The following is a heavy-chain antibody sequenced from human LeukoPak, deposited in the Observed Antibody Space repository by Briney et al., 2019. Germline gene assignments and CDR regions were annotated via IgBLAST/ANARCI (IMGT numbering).Heavy chain of an antibody. J-gene: IGHJ4*02. CDR3: ASGRTHYDILTGYWSWYFDY. CDR1: GGSISSSSYY. CDR2: IYYSGST. Sequence: PSETLPLTCTVSGGSISSSSYYWGWIRQPPGKGLEWIGSIYYSGSTYYNPSLKSRVTISVDTSKNQFSLKLSSVTAADTAVYYCASGRTHYDILTGYWSWYFDYWGQGTLVTVSS. V-gene: IGHV4-39*07. D-gene: IGHD3-9*01.